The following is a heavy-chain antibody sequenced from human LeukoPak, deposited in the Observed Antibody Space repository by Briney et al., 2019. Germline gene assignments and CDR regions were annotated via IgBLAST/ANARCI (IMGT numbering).Heavy chain of an antibody. J-gene: IGHJ6*03. CDR3: ATLVFGYYMDV. CDR2: IYYSGST. Sequence: SETLSLTCTVSGGSISSYYWSWIRQPPGKGLEWIGYIYYSGSTNYNPSLKSRVTISVDTSKNQFSLNLTSMTAADTAVYYCATLVFGYYMDVWGKGTTVIVSS. CDR1: GGSISSYY. V-gene: IGHV4-59*08. D-gene: IGHD3-10*02.